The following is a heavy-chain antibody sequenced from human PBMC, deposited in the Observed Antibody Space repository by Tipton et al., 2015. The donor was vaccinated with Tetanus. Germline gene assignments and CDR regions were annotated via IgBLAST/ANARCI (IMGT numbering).Heavy chain of an antibody. CDR2: ISWNSGTI. D-gene: IGHD2-8*02. V-gene: IGHV3-9*01. Sequence: SLRLSCAASGFTFDDYAMHWVRQAPGKGLEWVSGISWNSGTIGYADSVKGRFTISRDNAKNSLYLQMNSLRAEDTASYYCAKGTGYYGMDVWGQGTTVTVSS. J-gene: IGHJ6*02. CDR3: AKGTGYYGMDV. CDR1: GFTFDDYA.